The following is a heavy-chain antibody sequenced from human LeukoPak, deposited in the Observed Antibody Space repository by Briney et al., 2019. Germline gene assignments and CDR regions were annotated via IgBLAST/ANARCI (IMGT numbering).Heavy chain of an antibody. D-gene: IGHD3-3*01. CDR1: AYSISSGYY. J-gene: IGHJ4*02. Sequence: SETLSLTCTVSAYSISSGYYWGWIRQPPGKGLEWIGYIYYSGSTNYNPSLKSRVTISVDTSKNQFSLKLSSVTAADTAVYYCARVGYDFWSGYPGQYYFDYWGQGTLVTVSS. CDR3: ARVGYDFWSGYPGQYYFDY. V-gene: IGHV4-61*01. CDR2: IYYSGST.